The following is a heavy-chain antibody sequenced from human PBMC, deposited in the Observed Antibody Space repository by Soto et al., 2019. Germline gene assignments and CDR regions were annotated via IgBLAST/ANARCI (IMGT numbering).Heavy chain of an antibody. V-gene: IGHV1-18*01. D-gene: IGHD3-22*01. CDR3: ARRRYYDGSGYVFDL. CDR2: ISAYNGNT. J-gene: IGHJ3*01. Sequence: ASVKVSCKASGYTFTSYGISWVRQAPGQGLEWMGWISAYNGNTNYAQKLQGRVTMTTDTSTSTAYMELRSLRSEDTAVYYCARRRYYDGSGYVFDLCGHGTILTGSS. CDR1: GYTFTSYG.